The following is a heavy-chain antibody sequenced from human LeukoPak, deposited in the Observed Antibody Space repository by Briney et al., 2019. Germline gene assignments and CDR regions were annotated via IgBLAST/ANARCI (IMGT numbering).Heavy chain of an antibody. D-gene: IGHD3-9*01. V-gene: IGHV3-23*01. CDR3: AKGRLDWLSLDY. Sequence: PGGSLRLSCAASGFTFSSYAMSWVRQAPGKGLEWVSAISGSGGSTYYADSGKGRFTISRDNSKNTLYLQMNSLRAEDTAVYYCAKGRLDWLSLDYWGQGTLVTVSS. CDR1: GFTFSSYA. J-gene: IGHJ4*02. CDR2: ISGSGGST.